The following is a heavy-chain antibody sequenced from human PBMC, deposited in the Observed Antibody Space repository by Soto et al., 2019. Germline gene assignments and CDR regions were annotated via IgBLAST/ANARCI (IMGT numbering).Heavy chain of an antibody. D-gene: IGHD1-20*01. Sequence: SETLSLTCTVSGASISVHSYYWTWIRQPPGKGLEWIGSSYYSGTTYFNPSLKSRATISVDTSKDQFSLRLTSVTAADTAIYYCTRRYNWNGNYFDPWGPGALVTVSS. J-gene: IGHJ5*02. CDR2: SYYSGTT. V-gene: IGHV4-39*01. CDR1: GASISVHSYY. CDR3: TRRYNWNGNYFDP.